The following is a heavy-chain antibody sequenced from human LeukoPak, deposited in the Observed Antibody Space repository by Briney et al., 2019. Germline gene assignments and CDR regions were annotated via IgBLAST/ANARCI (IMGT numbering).Heavy chain of an antibody. V-gene: IGHV3-74*01. CDR1: GNYW. Sequence: GGSLRLSCAASGNYWMHWVRQAPGKGLVWVSHINSDGSWASYADSVKGRFTISKDNAKNTVYLQMNSLRAEDTAVYYCVSFYETYWGRGTLVTVSS. J-gene: IGHJ4*02. CDR3: VSFYETY. D-gene: IGHD2/OR15-2a*01. CDR2: INSDGSWA.